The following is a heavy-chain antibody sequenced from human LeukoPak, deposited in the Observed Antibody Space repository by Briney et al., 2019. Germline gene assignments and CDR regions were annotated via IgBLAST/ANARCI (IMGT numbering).Heavy chain of an antibody. CDR2: IKYDGSEK. D-gene: IGHD1/OR15-1a*01. J-gene: IGHJ4*02. Sequence: PGRSRRLSCTASGLSFTGQWMNWVRQSPGQWLEWAANIKYDGSEKYYVDSVKGRFTISREDAKNSLSLQMDSVRPEDTAVYYCAFNNNFKYWGQGTLVIVSS. V-gene: IGHV3-7*01. CDR3: AFNNNFKY. CDR1: GLSFTGQW.